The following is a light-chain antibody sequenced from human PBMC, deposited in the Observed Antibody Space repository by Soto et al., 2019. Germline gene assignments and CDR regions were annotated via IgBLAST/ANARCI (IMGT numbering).Light chain of an antibody. CDR2: KAF. CDR1: QSISSW. CDR3: QQYQSYWT. V-gene: IGKV1-5*03. J-gene: IGKJ1*01. Sequence: DIQMTQSPSTLSASVGDRVTITCRASQSISSWLAWYQQQPGKAPNLLIYKAFSLQSGVPSRFRGSGSGTEFTLTIISLQPDDFATYYFQQYQSYWTFGQGTKVEIK.